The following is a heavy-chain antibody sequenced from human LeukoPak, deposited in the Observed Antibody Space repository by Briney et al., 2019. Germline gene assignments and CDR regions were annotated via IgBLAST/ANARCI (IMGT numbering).Heavy chain of an antibody. D-gene: IGHD6-13*01. J-gene: IGHJ4*02. V-gene: IGHV3-23*01. CDR3: AKYSSSWYVAAFDY. CDR1: GFTFSSYA. Sequence: GVSLRLSCAASGFTFSSYAMSWVRQAPGKGLEWVSAISGSGGSTYYADSVKGRFTISRDNSKNTLYLQMNSLRAEDTAVYYCAKYSSSWYVAAFDYWGQGTLVTVSS. CDR2: ISGSGGST.